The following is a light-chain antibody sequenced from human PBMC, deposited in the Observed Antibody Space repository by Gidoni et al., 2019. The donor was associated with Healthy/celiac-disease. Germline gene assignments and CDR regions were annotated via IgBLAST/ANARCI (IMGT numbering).Light chain of an antibody. J-gene: IGLJ3*02. CDR1: SSDVGSYNF. V-gene: IGLV2-23*01. Sequence: QSALTQPASVSGSPGQSITISCTGTSSDVGSYNFVSWYQQNPGKAPKLMIYEGSKRPSGISNRFSGSKSGNTASLTIAGLQAEDEADYYCCSYAGITVNWVFGGGTKVTVL. CDR2: EGS. CDR3: CSYAGITVNWV.